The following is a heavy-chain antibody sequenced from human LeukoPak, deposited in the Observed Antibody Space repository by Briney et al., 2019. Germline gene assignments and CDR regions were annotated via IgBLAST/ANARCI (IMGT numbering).Heavy chain of an antibody. Sequence: PGGSLRLSCAASGFTFSGYAMAWVRQAPGKEPEWVSVITGGGGDTYHIDSVKGRFTISRDNSKNTLYLQMNSLRAEDTAVYFCAKGTLGHCNGASCYPLDYWGQGTLVTVSS. D-gene: IGHD2-15*01. CDR1: GFTFSGYA. CDR2: ITGGGGDT. CDR3: AKGTLGHCNGASCYPLDY. J-gene: IGHJ4*02. V-gene: IGHV3-23*01.